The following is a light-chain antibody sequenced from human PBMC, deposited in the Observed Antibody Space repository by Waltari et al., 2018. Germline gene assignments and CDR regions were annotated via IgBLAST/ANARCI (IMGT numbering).Light chain of an antibody. V-gene: IGLV1-51*02. CDR1: DSDIGRNF. CDR2: ENT. CDR3: ATWESGLSL. J-gene: IGLJ3*02. Sequence: QSVLTQPPSVSAAAGQRVTISCSGTDSDIGRNFVSWYQRVPGTAPRLLIYENTERPSGVPDRFSGSKSGTSATLDIVGLQTGDEAQYYCATWESGLSLFGGGTTLTVL.